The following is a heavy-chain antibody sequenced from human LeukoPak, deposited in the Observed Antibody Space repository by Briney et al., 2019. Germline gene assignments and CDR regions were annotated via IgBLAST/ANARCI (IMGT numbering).Heavy chain of an antibody. CDR1: GFTSADYA. CDR3: TRVMGSSGWYGAFDY. Sequence: GRSLRPSCTPSGFTSADYAITWVRPAPERGREWVGFIRSKAYGGTTEYAASVKGRFTISRYDSKSIAYLQMNSLKTEDTAVYYCTRVMGSSGWYGAFDYWGQGTLVTVSS. CDR2: IRSKAYGGTT. D-gene: IGHD6-19*01. V-gene: IGHV3-49*04. J-gene: IGHJ4*02.